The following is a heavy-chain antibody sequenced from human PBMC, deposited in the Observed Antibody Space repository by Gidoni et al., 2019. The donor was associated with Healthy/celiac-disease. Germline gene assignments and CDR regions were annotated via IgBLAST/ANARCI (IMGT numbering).Heavy chain of an antibody. J-gene: IGHJ6*02. CDR3: ARVLPGGHRVGGYYYYGMDV. CDR2: ISSSSSYI. D-gene: IGHD2-15*01. Sequence: EVQLVESGGGLVKPGGSLRLSCAASGFPFSSYSMNWVRQAPGKGLEWFSSISSSSSYIYYADSVKGRFTISRDNAKNSLYLQMNSLRAEDTAVYYCARVLPGGHRVGGYYYYGMDVWGQGTTVTVSS. CDR1: GFPFSSYS. V-gene: IGHV3-21*01.